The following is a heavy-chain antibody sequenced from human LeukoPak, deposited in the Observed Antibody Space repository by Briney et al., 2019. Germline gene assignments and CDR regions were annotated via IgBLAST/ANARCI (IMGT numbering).Heavy chain of an antibody. Sequence: SETLSLTCTVSGGSISSYYWSWIRQPPGKGLEWIGYIYYSGSTNYNPSLKSRVTMSVDTSKNQFSLKLSSVTAADTAVYYCARLGYSGYDFPRDWGQGTLVTVSS. J-gene: IGHJ4*02. V-gene: IGHV4-59*08. CDR2: IYYSGST. CDR3: ARLGYSGYDFPRD. D-gene: IGHD5-12*01. CDR1: GGSISSYY.